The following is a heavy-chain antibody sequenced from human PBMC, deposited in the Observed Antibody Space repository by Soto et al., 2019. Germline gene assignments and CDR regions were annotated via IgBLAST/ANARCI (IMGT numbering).Heavy chain of an antibody. CDR1: GFTFSSYW. CDR3: ARGAECLLYYYYYYMDV. Sequence: GGSLRLSCAASGFTFSSYWMSWVRQAPGKGLEWVANIKQDGSEKYYVDSVKGRFTISRDNAKNSLYLQMNSLRAEDTAVYYCARGAECLLYYYYYYMDVWGKGTTVTVSS. J-gene: IGHJ6*03. V-gene: IGHV3-7*04. D-gene: IGHD3-3*01. CDR2: IKQDGSEK.